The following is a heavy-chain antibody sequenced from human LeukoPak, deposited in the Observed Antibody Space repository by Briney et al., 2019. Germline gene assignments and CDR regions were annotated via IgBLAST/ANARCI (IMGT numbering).Heavy chain of an antibody. Sequence: PSETLSLTCTVSGGSITSGDYYWAWVRQPPGKGLEWIGSINYRGATYYNPSLKSRVTASVDTSKNQFSLKLSSVTAADTAVYYCARVPPGGYSGYDDYYYYYGMDVWGQGTTVTVSS. CDR3: ARVPPGGYSGYDDYYYYYGMDV. CDR2: INYRGAT. D-gene: IGHD5-12*01. V-gene: IGHV4-39*07. J-gene: IGHJ6*02. CDR1: GGSITSGDYY.